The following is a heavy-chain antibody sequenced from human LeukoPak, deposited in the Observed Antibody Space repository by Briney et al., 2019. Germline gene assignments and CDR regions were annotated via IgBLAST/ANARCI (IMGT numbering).Heavy chain of an antibody. CDR1: GGSISSYY. Sequence: SETLSLTCTVSGGSISSYYWSWIRQPPGKGLEWIGYIYYSGSTNYNPSLKSRVTISVDTSKSQFSLKLRFVTAADTAVYYCARHAYYYDSSGYLPYYFDYWGQGTLVTVSS. CDR2: IYYSGST. D-gene: IGHD3-22*01. V-gene: IGHV4-59*08. J-gene: IGHJ4*02. CDR3: ARHAYYYDSSGYLPYYFDY.